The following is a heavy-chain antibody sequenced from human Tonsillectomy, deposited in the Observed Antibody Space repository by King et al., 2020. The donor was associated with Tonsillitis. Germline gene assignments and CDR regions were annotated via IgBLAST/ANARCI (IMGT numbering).Heavy chain of an antibody. CDR2: IYYSGST. J-gene: IGHJ4*02. D-gene: IGHD3-10*01. V-gene: IGHV4-39*01. Sequence: VQLQESGPGLVKPSETLSLTCTVSGGSISSSSYYWGWIRQPPGKGLEWIGSIYYSGSTYYNRSLKSRVTISVDTSKNQFSLKLSSVTAADTAVYYCARGGITMVRGVIPFFDYWGQGTLVTVSS. CDR1: GGSISSSSYY. CDR3: ARGGITMVRGVIPFFDY.